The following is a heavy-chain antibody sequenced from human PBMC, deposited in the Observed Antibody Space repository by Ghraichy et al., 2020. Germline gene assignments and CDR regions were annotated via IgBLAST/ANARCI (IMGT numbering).Heavy chain of an antibody. CDR1: GGTFSSYA. Sequence: SVKVSCKASGGTFSSYAISWVRQAPGQGLEWMGGIIPIFGTANYAQKFQGRVTITADESTSTAYMELSSLRSEDTAVYYCARAILGTPDAFDIWGQGTMVTVSS. D-gene: IGHD3-3*01. V-gene: IGHV1-69*13. J-gene: IGHJ3*02. CDR2: IIPIFGTA. CDR3: ARAILGTPDAFDI.